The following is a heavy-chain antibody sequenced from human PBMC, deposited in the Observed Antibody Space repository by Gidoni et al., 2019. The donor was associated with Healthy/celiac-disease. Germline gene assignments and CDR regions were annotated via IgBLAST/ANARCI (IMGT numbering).Heavy chain of an antibody. Sequence: EVQLVESGGGLVKPGGSLRLSCAASGFTFSSYSMNWVRQAPGKGLEWVSSISSSSSYIYYADSVKGRFTISRDNAKNSLYLQMNSLRAEDTAVYYCARDLHDILTGTGAFDIWGQGTMVTVSS. D-gene: IGHD3-9*01. CDR3: ARDLHDILTGTGAFDI. CDR2: ISSSSSYI. V-gene: IGHV3-21*01. CDR1: GFTFSSYS. J-gene: IGHJ3*02.